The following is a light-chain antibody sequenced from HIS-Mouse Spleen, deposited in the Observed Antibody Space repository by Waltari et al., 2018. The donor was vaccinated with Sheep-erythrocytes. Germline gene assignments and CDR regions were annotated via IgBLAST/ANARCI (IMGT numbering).Light chain of an antibody. Sequence: QSVLTQPPSASGTPGQRVTISCSGSSSNIGSNTVNWYQQLPGTAPKLMIYDVSKPPSGVPDRFSGSKSGNTASLTISGLQAEDEADYYCCSYAGSYNHVFATGTKVTVL. CDR1: SSNIGSNT. J-gene: IGLJ1*01. CDR2: DVS. CDR3: CSYAGSYNHV. V-gene: IGLV1-44*01.